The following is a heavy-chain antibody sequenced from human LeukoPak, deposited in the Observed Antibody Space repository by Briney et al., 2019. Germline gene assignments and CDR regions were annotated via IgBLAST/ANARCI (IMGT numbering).Heavy chain of an antibody. CDR3: AKGGYKYFEY. J-gene: IGHJ4*02. V-gene: IGHV3-23*01. CDR2: VSPPGGGT. CDR1: GFTFSNHG. D-gene: IGHD5-24*01. Sequence: GGSLRLSCAASGFTFSNHGMNWVRQAPGKGLEWLSGVSPPGGGTYYADSVKGRFTISRDNSKNTLYLQMNSLRAEDTAVYYCAKGGYKYFEYWGQGTLVTVSS.